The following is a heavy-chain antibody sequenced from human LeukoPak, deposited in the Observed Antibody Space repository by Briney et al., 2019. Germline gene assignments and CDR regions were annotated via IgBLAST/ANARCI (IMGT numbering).Heavy chain of an antibody. CDR1: GFTFSIYA. CDR2: ISGSSGSV. Sequence: GVSLRLSCAASGFTFSIYAMSWLRRARGRGVEWVFSISGSSGSVYYADSVKGRFTISRDNSNNTLYLQMNSLRAEDTAVYYCAKSPGLRPSSFGYWGQGTLVTVSP. D-gene: IGHD5-12*01. V-gene: IGHV3-23*01. CDR3: AKSPGLRPSSFGY. J-gene: IGHJ4*02.